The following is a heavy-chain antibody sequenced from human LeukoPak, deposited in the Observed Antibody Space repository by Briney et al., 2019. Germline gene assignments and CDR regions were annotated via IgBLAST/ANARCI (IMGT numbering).Heavy chain of an antibody. V-gene: IGHV1-24*01. Sequence: ASVKVSCKVSGYTLTEFSMHWVRQAPGKGLEWMGPFYPEDGETIYAQTFQGRVTMTEDTSTDTAYIKLSSVRTDDTAVYYCAAELTHDWLPTDYWGQGTLVTVSS. CDR2: FYPEDGET. J-gene: IGHJ4*02. CDR1: GYTLTEFS. CDR3: AAELTHDWLPTDY. D-gene: IGHD3-9*01.